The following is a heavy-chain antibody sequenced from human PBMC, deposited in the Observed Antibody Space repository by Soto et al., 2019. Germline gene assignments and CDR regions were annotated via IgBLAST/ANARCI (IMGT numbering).Heavy chain of an antibody. CDR3: ARDVSRGTATVTTIDYYYYMDV. Sequence: EVQLVESGGGLVQPGGSLRLSCAASGFTFSSYWMHWVRQAPGKGLVWVSRINSDGSSTSYADSVKGRFTISRDNAKNTLYLQMNSLRAEDTAVYYCARDVSRGTATVTTIDYYYYMDVWGKGTTATVSS. CDR1: GFTFSSYW. CDR2: INSDGSST. V-gene: IGHV3-74*01. J-gene: IGHJ6*03. D-gene: IGHD4-4*01.